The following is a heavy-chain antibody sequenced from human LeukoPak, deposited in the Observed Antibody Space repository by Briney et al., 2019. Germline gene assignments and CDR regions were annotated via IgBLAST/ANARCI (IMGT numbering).Heavy chain of an antibody. CDR3: AKDPAGYDSSGAFDI. D-gene: IGHD3-22*01. J-gene: IGHJ3*02. CDR2: IKQDGSEK. Sequence: GGSLRLSCAASGFTFSSYWMSWVRQAPGKGLEWVANIKQDGSEKYYVDSVKGRFTISRDNAKNSLYLQMNSLRAEDTAVYYCAKDPAGYDSSGAFDIWGQGTMVTVSS. CDR1: GFTFSSYW. V-gene: IGHV3-7*03.